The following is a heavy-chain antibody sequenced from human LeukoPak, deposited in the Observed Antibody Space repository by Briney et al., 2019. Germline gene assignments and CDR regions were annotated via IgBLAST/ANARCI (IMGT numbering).Heavy chain of an antibody. V-gene: IGHV3-23*01. CDR2: LSDTGGNT. CDR3: AKAALRSSGWFRPYFDF. J-gene: IGHJ4*02. Sequence: GGSLRLSCAASGSIFSHYGMMWVRQAPGKGLEWVSSLSDTGGNTFHADSAKGRFTISRDNSNNTLYLQLNSLRAEDTAVYYCAKAALRSSGWFRPYFDFWGQGILVTVSS. D-gene: IGHD6-19*01. CDR1: GSIFSHYG.